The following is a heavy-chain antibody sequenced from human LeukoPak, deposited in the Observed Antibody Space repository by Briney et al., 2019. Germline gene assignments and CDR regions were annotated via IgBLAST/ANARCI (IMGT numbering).Heavy chain of an antibody. CDR1: GLTLSSHSMN. CDR2: IYYSGSP. CDR3: ARPGIAAAAPGAFDI. J-gene: IGHJ3*02. Sequence: GPLTLSCAASGLTLSSHSMNWVRHAPGKGLVWIGSIYYSGSPYYNRSLKGRVPIPIDTSKNQFSLKLSSVTAADTAVYYCARPGIAAAAPGAFDIWGQGTMVTVSS. V-gene: IGHV4-39*01. D-gene: IGHD6-13*01.